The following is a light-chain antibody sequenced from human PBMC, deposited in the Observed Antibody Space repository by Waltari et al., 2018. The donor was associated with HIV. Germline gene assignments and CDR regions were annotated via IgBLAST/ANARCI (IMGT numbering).Light chain of an antibody. Sequence: DIQMTPSPSSLSASFGDRVTITCRASQAIANSLAWYQQKPGKAPKLLVYVASRLERGVPSRFSGSGSGTDYILTISSLQPEDFATYYCQQYYTTPHTFGQGTKLEIK. V-gene: IGKV1-NL1*01. CDR1: QAIANS. CDR2: VAS. CDR3: QQYYTTPHT. J-gene: IGKJ2*01.